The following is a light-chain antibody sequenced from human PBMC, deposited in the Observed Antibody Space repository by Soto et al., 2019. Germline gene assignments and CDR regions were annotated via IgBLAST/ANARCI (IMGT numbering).Light chain of an antibody. J-gene: IGKJ2*01. Sequence: DIQMTQSPSTLSASVGDRAIITCRASQTVRNWLAWFQQKPGEAPKLLIYKASRLESGVSSRFSGSGYGTDFTLSITNLVPGDSATYCCHQYDASPLTFGQGTKLEIK. CDR1: QTVRNW. V-gene: IGKV1-5*03. CDR3: HQYDASPLT. CDR2: KAS.